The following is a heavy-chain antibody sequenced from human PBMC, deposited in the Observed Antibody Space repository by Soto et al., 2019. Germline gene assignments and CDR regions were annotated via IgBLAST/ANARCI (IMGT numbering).Heavy chain of an antibody. D-gene: IGHD5-12*01. CDR1: GFTFSSYG. CDR3: ARDSYSGYGGGVV. V-gene: IGHV3-33*01. CDR2: IWYDGSNK. Sequence: QVQLVESGGGVVQPGRSLRLSCAASGFTFSSYGMHWVRQAPGKGLEWVAVIWYDGSNKYYADSVKGRFTISRDNSKNTLYLQRNSLRAEDTGVYYFARDSYSGYGGGVVWGQGTTVTVSS. J-gene: IGHJ6*02.